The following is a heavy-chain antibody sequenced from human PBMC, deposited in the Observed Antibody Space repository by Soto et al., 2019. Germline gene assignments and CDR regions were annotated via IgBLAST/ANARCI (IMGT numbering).Heavy chain of an antibody. J-gene: IGHJ5*02. CDR3: ARDARVVVVPAARYNNWFDP. Sequence: SVKVSCKASGGTFSSYTISWVRQAPGQGLEWMGRIIPILGIANYAQKFQGRVTITADKSTSTAYMELSSLRSEDTAVYYCARDARVVVVPAARYNNWFDPWGQGTLVTVSS. CDR2: IIPILGIA. CDR1: GGTFSSYT. V-gene: IGHV1-69*04. D-gene: IGHD2-2*01.